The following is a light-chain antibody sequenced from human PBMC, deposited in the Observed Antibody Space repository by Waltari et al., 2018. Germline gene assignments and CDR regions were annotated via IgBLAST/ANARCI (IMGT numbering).Light chain of an antibody. V-gene: IGLV2-14*01. CDR3: SSYTSSSTFGV. CDR2: DVS. CDR1: SSTVGGYNY. Sequence: QSALTQPASVSGSPGQSITLSCTGTSSTVGGYNYVSWYQQHPGKAPKLMIYDVSKRPSGVSNRFSGSKSGNTASLTISGLQAEDEADYYCSSYTSSSTFGVFGTGTKVTVL. J-gene: IGLJ1*01.